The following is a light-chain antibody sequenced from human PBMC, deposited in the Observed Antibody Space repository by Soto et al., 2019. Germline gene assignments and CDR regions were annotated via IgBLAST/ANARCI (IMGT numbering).Light chain of an antibody. CDR1: SSDVGGYNY. J-gene: IGLJ3*02. V-gene: IGLV2-14*01. CDR2: EVS. CDR3: SSYTSSSNWV. Sequence: QSALTQPDSVSGSPGQSITISCTGTSSDVGGYNYVSWYQQHPGKAPKLMIYEVSNRPSGVSNRFSGSKSGNTASLTISGLQAEDEADYYCSSYTSSSNWVFGGGTKLTVL.